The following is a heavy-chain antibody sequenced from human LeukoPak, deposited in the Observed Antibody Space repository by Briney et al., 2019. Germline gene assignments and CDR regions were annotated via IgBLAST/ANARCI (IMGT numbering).Heavy chain of an antibody. CDR1: GFTFSTYA. CDR3: TRDIGRLRGDAFDF. CDR2: ISGNGRST. D-gene: IGHD2-15*01. V-gene: IGHV3-64*01. Sequence: PGGSLRLSCTASGFTFSTYATHWVRQAPGKGLEYVSGISGNGRSTFYGSSVKGRFTVSRDNSKDTLYLQMGSLRVEDVAVYYCTRDIGRLRGDAFDFWGQGTMVTVSS. J-gene: IGHJ3*01.